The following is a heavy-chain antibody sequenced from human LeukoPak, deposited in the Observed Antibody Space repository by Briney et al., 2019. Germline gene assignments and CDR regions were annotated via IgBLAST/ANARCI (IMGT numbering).Heavy chain of an antibody. Sequence: GGSLRLSCAASGFTFSSYAMSWVRQAPGKGLEWVSAISGDATGTYYEDSVKGRFTVSRDKSKNMLYLQMNSLRAEDTAVYYCARGGYYSDSRDYYPFDYWGQGTLVTVSS. V-gene: IGHV3-23*01. CDR3: ARGGYYSDSRDYYPFDY. CDR2: ISGDATGT. D-gene: IGHD3-22*01. CDR1: GFTFSSYA. J-gene: IGHJ4*02.